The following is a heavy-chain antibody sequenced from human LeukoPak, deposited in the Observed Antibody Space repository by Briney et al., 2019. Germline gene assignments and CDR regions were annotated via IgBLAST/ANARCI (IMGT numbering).Heavy chain of an antibody. J-gene: IGHJ4*02. CDR2: ISGSSGST. CDR3: ASGRGYSSAAFDY. D-gene: IGHD6-19*01. CDR1: GFTFSLYV. Sequence: GGSLRLSCAVSGFTFSLYVMHWVRQTPGKGLEWVSVISGSSGSTYYADSVKGRFTIFRDNSKNTLYLQMNSLRVEDTAIYYCASGRGYSSAAFDYWGQGTLVTVSS. V-gene: IGHV3-23*01.